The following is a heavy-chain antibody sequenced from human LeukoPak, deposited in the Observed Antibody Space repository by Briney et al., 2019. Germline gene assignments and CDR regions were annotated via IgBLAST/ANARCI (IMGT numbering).Heavy chain of an antibody. D-gene: IGHD6-19*01. CDR3: ATTGYSSGWHEPYFDY. J-gene: IGHJ4*02. Sequence: SVKVSCKACGGTFSSYAISWVRQAPGQGLEWMGRIIPILGIANYAQKFQGRVTITADKSTSTAYMELSSLRSEDTAVYYCATTGYSSGWHEPYFDYWGQGTLVTVSS. CDR2: IIPILGIA. CDR1: GGTFSSYA. V-gene: IGHV1-69*04.